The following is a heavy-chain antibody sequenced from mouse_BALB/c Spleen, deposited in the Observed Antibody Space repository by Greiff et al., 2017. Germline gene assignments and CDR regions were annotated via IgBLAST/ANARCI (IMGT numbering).Heavy chain of an antibody. V-gene: IGHV1S137*01. CDR2: ISTYYGDA. CDR1: GFTFTDYA. D-gene: IGHD2-14*01. CDR3: AKDDRSRYAMDY. Sequence: VQLQQSGAELVRPGVSVKLSCTGSGFTFTDYAMHWVKQSPAKSLEWIGVISTYYGDASYNQKFKGKATMTVDKSSSTAYMELARLTSEDSAIYYCAKDDRSRYAMDYWGQGTSVTVSS. J-gene: IGHJ4*01.